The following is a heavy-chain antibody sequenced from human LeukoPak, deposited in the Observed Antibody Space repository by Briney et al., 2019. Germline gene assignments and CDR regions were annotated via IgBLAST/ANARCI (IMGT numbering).Heavy chain of an antibody. CDR3: ATGSSSTSAGDY. Sequence: GASVKVSCKASGGTFSSYAISWVRQAPGQGLEWMGRIIPILGIANYAQKFQGRVTITADKSTSTAYMELSSLRSEDTAVYYCATGSSSTSAGDYWGQGTLVTVSS. J-gene: IGHJ4*02. V-gene: IGHV1-69*04. CDR2: IIPILGIA. D-gene: IGHD2-2*01. CDR1: GGTFSSYA.